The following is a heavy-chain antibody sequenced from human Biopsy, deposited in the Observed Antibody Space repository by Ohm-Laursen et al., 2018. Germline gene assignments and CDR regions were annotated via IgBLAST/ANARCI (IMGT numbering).Heavy chain of an antibody. Sequence: SVKVSCKASGGTFSSYVISWVRQAPGQGLEWMGRIIPTFDTPTYAPDFQGRVTFTADKSTGTAHLDLRSLRSEDTAVYYCAGGAAKGNPYDHWGQGTLVTVSS. CDR2: IIPTFDTP. D-gene: IGHD3-10*01. CDR3: AGGAAKGNPYDH. V-gene: IGHV1-69*06. CDR1: GGTFSSYV. J-gene: IGHJ5*02.